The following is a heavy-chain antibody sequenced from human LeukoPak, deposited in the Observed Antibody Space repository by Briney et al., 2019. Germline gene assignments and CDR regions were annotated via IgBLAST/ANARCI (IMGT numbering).Heavy chain of an antibody. Sequence: GGSLRLSCAASGFTFSKYWMHWVRQAPGKGLVWVSRINSDGSSTTSADSVKGRFTISRDNAKNTLYLQMNSLRAEDTAVYYCAKGGATVIDYWGQGTLVTVST. CDR2: INSDGSST. D-gene: IGHD4-17*01. CDR1: GFTFSKYW. J-gene: IGHJ4*02. V-gene: IGHV3-74*01. CDR3: AKGGATVIDY.